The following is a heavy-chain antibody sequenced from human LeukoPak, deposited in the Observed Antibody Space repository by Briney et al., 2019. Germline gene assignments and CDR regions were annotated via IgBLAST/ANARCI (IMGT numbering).Heavy chain of an antibody. CDR3: ARGDSGSYFDY. D-gene: IGHD1-26*01. Sequence: ASVKVSCKASGGTFSSYAISWARQAPGQGLEWMGGIIPIFGTANYAQKFQGRVTITADKSTSTAYMELSSLRSEDTAVYYCARGDSGSYFDYWGQGTLVTVSS. V-gene: IGHV1-69*06. CDR1: GGTFSSYA. CDR2: IIPIFGTA. J-gene: IGHJ4*02.